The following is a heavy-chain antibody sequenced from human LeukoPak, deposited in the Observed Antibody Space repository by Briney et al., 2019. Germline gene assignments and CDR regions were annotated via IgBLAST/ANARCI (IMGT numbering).Heavy chain of an antibody. CDR2: IYSGGGT. V-gene: IGHV3-66*02. D-gene: IGHD3-16*01. CDR3: AREEPGGSDAFDF. CDR1: GFTVSSNY. J-gene: IGHJ3*01. Sequence: GGSLRLSCAVSGFTVSSNYMSWVRQAPGKGLEWVSVIYSGGGTYYADSVKGRFTISRDNSKNTLYLQMNSLRAEDTAVYYCAREEPGGSDAFDFWGQGTMVTVSS.